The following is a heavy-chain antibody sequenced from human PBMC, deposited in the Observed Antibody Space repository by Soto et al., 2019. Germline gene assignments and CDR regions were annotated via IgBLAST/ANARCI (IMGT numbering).Heavy chain of an antibody. CDR3: ARLFGSIAAAPVQGKDYYYMDV. CDR2: IYYSGST. J-gene: IGHJ6*03. D-gene: IGHD6-13*01. Sequence: SETLSLTCTVSGGSISSYYWSWIRQPPGKGLEWIGYIYYSGSTNYNPSLKSRVTISVDTSKNQFSLKLSSVTAADTAVYYCARLFGSIAAAPVQGKDYYYMDVWGKGTTVTVSS. V-gene: IGHV4-59*08. CDR1: GGSISSYY.